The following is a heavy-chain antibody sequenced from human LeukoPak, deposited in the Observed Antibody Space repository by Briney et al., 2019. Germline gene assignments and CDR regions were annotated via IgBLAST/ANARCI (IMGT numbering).Heavy chain of an antibody. J-gene: IGHJ4*02. D-gene: IGHD6-13*01. V-gene: IGHV4-59*08. CDR2: IYYSGST. Sequence: SETLSLTCTVSGGSISSYYWSWIRQPPGKGLEWIGYIYYSGSTNYNPSLKSRVTISVDTSKNQFSLKLSSVTAADTAVYYCARLSSSSWYKSDDYWGQGTLVTVSS. CDR1: GGSISSYY. CDR3: ARLSSSSWYKSDDY.